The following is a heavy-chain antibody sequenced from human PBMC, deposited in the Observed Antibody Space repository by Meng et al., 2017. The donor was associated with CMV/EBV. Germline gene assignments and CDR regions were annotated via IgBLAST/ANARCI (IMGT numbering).Heavy chain of an antibody. CDR2: INPNSGGT. V-gene: IGHV1-2*02. J-gene: IGHJ6*02. D-gene: IGHD3-3*01. CDR3: ARGPAFSYDFWSGYYPGDYYYGMDV. CDR1: GCTFTGYY. Sequence: ASVKVSCKASGCTFTGYYMHWVRQAPGQGLEWMGWINPNSGGTNYAQKFQGRVTMTRDTSISTAYMELSRLRSDDTAVYYCARGPAFSYDFWSGYYPGDYYYGMDVWGQGTTVTVSS.